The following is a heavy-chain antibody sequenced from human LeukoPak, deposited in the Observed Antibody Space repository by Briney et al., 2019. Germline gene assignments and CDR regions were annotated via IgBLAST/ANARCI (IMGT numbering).Heavy chain of an antibody. J-gene: IGHJ4*02. CDR2: LRGDGET. CDR3: AKASWVSSADAVL. Sequence: GGSLRLSCAASGFTFNAMSWVRQAPARGLEWVSSLRGDGETFYADSVKGRFTLSRDHSRNTVYLHLNNLRVEDTAVYYCAKASWVSSADAVLWGQGTAVTGS. V-gene: IGHV3-23*01. CDR1: GFTFNA. D-gene: IGHD3-16*01.